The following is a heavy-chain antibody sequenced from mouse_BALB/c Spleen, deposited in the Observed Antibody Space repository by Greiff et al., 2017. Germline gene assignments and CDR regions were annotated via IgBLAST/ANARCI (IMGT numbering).Heavy chain of an antibody. CDR1: GYTFTSYV. J-gene: IGHJ4*01. CDR2: INPYNDGT. V-gene: IGHV1-14*01. CDR3: ARTFYAMDY. Sequence: VQLQQSGPELVKPGASVKMSCKASGYTFTSYVMHWVKQKPGQGLEWIGDINPYNDGTKYNEKFKGKATLTSDNSSSTVYMELSSLTSEDSAVYYYARTFYAMDYWGQGTSVTVSS.